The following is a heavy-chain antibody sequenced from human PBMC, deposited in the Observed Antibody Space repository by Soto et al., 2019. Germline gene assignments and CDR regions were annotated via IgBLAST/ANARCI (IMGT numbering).Heavy chain of an antibody. CDR2: IGGNGADT. D-gene: IGHD6-19*01. CDR3: AIPSGLTVTGPDY. Sequence: EVQLLESGGGLVQPGGSLRLSCAASGFIFSNYAMSWVRQAPGKGLEWVSAIGGNGADTYYADSVKGRFTISRDNSKNTLYLQMNSLRAEHTAVYFCAIPSGLTVTGPDYWGQGTLVTVSS. CDR1: GFIFSNYA. J-gene: IGHJ4*02. V-gene: IGHV3-23*01.